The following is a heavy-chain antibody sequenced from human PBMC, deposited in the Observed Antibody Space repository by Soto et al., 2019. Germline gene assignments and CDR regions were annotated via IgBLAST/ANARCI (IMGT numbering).Heavy chain of an antibody. D-gene: IGHD3-3*01. CDR2: IYYSGST. J-gene: IGHJ5*02. Sequence: SETLSLTCTVSGGSISSYYWSWIRQPPGKGLEWIGYIYYSGSTNYNPSLKSRVTISVDTSKNQFSMKLSSVTAADTAVYYCARALEYYDFWSGYPYNWFDPWGQGTLVTVSS. CDR1: GGSISSYY. CDR3: ARALEYYDFWSGYPYNWFDP. V-gene: IGHV4-59*08.